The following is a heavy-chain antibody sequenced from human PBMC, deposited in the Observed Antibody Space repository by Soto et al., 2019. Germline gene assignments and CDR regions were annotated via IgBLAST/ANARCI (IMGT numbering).Heavy chain of an antibody. D-gene: IGHD2-2*01. Sequence: QVQLVQSGAEVKKPGSSVKVSCKASGGTFSSYAISWVRQAPGQGLEWMGGIIPIFGTANYAQKFQGRVTITADESTSTGYMERSSLRSEDTAVYYCASGIVLVPAALYGMDVWGQGTTVTVSS. CDR1: GGTFSSYA. V-gene: IGHV1-69*12. J-gene: IGHJ6*02. CDR3: ASGIVLVPAALYGMDV. CDR2: IIPIFGTA.